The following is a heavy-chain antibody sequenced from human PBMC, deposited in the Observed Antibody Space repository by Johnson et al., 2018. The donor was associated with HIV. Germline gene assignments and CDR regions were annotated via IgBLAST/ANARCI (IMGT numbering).Heavy chain of an antibody. V-gene: IGHV3-53*01. D-gene: IGHD6-6*01. CDR1: GFTVSSNY. J-gene: IGHJ3*02. Sequence: VQLVESGGGLVKPGGSLRLSCAASGFTVSSNYMSWVRQAPGKGLEWVSVIYSGGSTYYADSVKGRFTISRDNAKNSLYLQMNSLRAEDTAVYYCARDYDLAARPVAFDIWGQGTMVTVSS. CDR3: ARDYDLAARPVAFDI. CDR2: IYSGGST.